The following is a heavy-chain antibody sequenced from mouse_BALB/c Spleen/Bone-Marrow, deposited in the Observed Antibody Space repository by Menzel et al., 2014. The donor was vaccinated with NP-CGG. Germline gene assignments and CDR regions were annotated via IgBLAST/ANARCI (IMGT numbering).Heavy chain of an antibody. J-gene: IGHJ2*01. CDR1: GYTFTSYN. CDR2: IYPGNGDT. Sequence: QVQLQQSGAELVKPGASVKMSCKASGYTFTSYNMHWVKQTPGQGLEWIGAIYPGNGDTSYNQKFKGKATLTADKSSSTAYMQLSSLTSEDSAAYYCARGGTPYYFDYWGQGTTLTVSS. D-gene: IGHD2-14*01. CDR3: ARGGTPYYFDY. V-gene: IGHV1-12*01.